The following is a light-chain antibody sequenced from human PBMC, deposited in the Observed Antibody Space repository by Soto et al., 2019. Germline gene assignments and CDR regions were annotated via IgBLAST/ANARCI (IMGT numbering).Light chain of an antibody. J-gene: IGLJ3*02. Sequence: QSSLTQPPSASGSPGQSVTISCTGTSRDDGGYNYVSWYQQYPGRAPKLMIYEVTKRPSGVPDRFSGSKSGNTASLTVSGLQAEDEADYYCSSYAASNNFYFVFGGGTKLTVL. CDR1: SRDDGGYNY. CDR2: EVT. V-gene: IGLV2-8*01. CDR3: SSYAASNNFYFV.